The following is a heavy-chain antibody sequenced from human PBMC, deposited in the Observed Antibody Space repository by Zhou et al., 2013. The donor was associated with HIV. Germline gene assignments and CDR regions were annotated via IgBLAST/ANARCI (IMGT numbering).Heavy chain of an antibody. CDR3: ARGRSSGRFGELNY. Sequence: QVQLVQSGAEVQKPGSSVKVSCKASGGTFSSYAISWVRQAPGQGLEWVGWISAYNDNPSSAQRLQGRVTMTADTSTSTAYLELRSLRSDDTAVYYCARGRSSGRFGELNYWGQGTLVTVSP. CDR1: GGTFSSYA. J-gene: IGHJ4*02. V-gene: IGHV1-18*01. D-gene: IGHD3-10*01. CDR2: ISAYNDNP.